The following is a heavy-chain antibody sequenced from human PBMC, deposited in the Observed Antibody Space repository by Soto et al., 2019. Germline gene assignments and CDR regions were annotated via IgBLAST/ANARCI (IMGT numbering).Heavy chain of an antibody. V-gene: IGHV1-18*01. CDR3: AGGILEWYPHYSMDD. J-gene: IGHJ6*02. CDR2: ISPYNGNT. Sequence: GASVKVSCKASGYNFVKYGITWVRQAPGQGLEWLGWISPYNGNTKYAQKIQGRVIMTTDTSTTTAYLELLSLTSDDTAVYYCAGGILEWYPHYSMDDWGQGTTVTVSS. D-gene: IGHD3-3*01. CDR1: GYNFVKYG.